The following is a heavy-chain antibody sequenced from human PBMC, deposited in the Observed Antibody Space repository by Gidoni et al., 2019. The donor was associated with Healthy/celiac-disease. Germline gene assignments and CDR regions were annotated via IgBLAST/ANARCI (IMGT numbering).Heavy chain of an antibody. J-gene: IGHJ4*02. V-gene: IGHV3-74*02. CDR2: INRDGSST. CDR3: ASLSFDY. Sequence: EVQPVESGAGLVQSGLSLRLSCAASGFTLSRYWMHWIRQAPGKGLVWVSRINRDGSSTRYADSVKGRFTISRENAKNTLYLQMNSLRAEDTAVYYCASLSFDYWGQGTLVTVSS. CDR1: GFTLSRYW.